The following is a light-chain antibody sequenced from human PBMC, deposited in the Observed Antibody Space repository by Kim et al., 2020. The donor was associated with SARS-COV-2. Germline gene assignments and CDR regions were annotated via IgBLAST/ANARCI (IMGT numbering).Light chain of an antibody. Sequence: RATINCKSSQSVLYSSNNKNYLAWYQQKPGQPPKLLIYWASTRESGVPDRFSGSGSGTDFTLTINSLQAEDVAVYYCQQYFCISTFGQGTRLEIK. CDR3: QQYFCIST. CDR2: WAS. CDR1: QSVLYSSNNKNY. J-gene: IGKJ5*01. V-gene: IGKV4-1*01.